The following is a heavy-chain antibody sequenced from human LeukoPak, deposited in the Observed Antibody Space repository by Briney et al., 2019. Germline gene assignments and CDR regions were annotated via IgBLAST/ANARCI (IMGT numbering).Heavy chain of an antibody. Sequence: GGSLRLSCAASGFTFSSYSMNWVRQAPGKGLEWVSSIRSSGSNIYYADSVKGRFTISRDNSKNSLYLQMNSLRAEDTAVYDWARDGCSGYTNPNYYYYGMDVWGQGTTVTVSS. J-gene: IGHJ6*02. D-gene: IGHD5-18*01. V-gene: IGHV3-21*01. CDR1: GFTFSSYS. CDR3: ARDGCSGYTNPNYYYYGMDV. CDR2: IRSSGSNI.